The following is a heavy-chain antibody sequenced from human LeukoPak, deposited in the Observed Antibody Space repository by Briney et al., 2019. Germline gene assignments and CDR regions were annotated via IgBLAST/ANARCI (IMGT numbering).Heavy chain of an antibody. V-gene: IGHV4-4*09. CDR1: GGSISSYY. CDR3: ARSIAAAGSGFDY. CDR2: IYTSGST. D-gene: IGHD6-13*01. J-gene: IGHJ4*02. Sequence: SETLSLTCTVSGGSISSYYWSWIRQPPGKGLEWIGYIYTSGSTNYNPSLKSRVTISVDTSKNQFSLKLSSVTAADTAVYYCARSIAAAGSGFDYWGQGTLVTVSS.